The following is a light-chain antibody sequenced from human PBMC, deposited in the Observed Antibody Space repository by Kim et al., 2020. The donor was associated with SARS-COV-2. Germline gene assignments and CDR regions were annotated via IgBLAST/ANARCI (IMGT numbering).Light chain of an antibody. Sequence: EIVLTQSPGTLSLSPGEGATLSCRASQSVSNNYLAWYQQKPGQAPRLLIYGTSSRATGIPDRFSGSGSATDFTLTISRLEPEDFAFYYCQQYGSSPLTFSGGTTV. V-gene: IGKV3-20*01. J-gene: IGKJ4*01. CDR3: QQYGSSPLT. CDR1: QSVSNNY. CDR2: GTS.